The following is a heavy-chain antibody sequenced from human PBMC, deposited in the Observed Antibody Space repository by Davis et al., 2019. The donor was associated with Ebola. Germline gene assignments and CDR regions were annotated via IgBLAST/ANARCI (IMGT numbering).Heavy chain of an antibody. CDR2: ISGVGGST. J-gene: IGHJ6*04. D-gene: IGHD2-15*01. V-gene: IGHV3-23*01. Sequence: GESLKIPCAASGFTFSSYAMSWVRQAPGKGLEWVSGISGVGGSTYYADSVKGRFTISRDNSKNTLYLQMNSLRAEDTAVYYCARGDKLLSYGMDVWGKGTTVTVSS. CDR1: GFTFSSYA. CDR3: ARGDKLLSYGMDV.